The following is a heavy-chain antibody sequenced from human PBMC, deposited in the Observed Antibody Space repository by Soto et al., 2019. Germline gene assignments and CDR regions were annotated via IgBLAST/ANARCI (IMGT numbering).Heavy chain of an antibody. Sequence: SETLSLTCTVSGGSISSYYWSWIRQPPGKGLEWIGYIYYSGSTNYNPSLKSRVTISVDTSKNQFSLKLSSVTAADTAVYYCARDQDGSYYFDYWGQGTLVTVSS. CDR1: GGSISSYY. CDR3: ARDQDGSYYFDY. D-gene: IGHD1-26*01. J-gene: IGHJ4*02. CDR2: IYYSGST. V-gene: IGHV4-59*01.